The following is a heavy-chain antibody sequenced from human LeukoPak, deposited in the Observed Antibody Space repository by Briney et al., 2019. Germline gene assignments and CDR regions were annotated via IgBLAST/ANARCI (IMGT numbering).Heavy chain of an antibody. D-gene: IGHD3-10*01. Sequence: ASVKVSCKTSGYTFTAYHIHWVRQAPGQGLEWMGWINPKSPGTNYAQRFQGRVTMTRDTSINTAYMELNGLTSDDTAVYYCARDSVQGIYYFDQWGQGTPVTVSS. V-gene: IGHV1-2*02. CDR1: GYTFTAYH. J-gene: IGHJ4*02. CDR3: ARDSVQGIYYFDQ. CDR2: INPKSPGT.